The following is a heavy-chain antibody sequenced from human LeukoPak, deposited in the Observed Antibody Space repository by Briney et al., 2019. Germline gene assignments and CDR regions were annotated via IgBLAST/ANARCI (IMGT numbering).Heavy chain of an antibody. CDR2: IKHDGTEI. J-gene: IGHJ5*02. CDR3: AKNYCSTTNCYGNWFDP. V-gene: IGHV3-7*03. Sequence: GALRLSCAASGFTFSAYLMTWVSQAPGKGVEWGANIKHDGTEIYYVDSVKGRFTISRDNAKNSLFLQMNSLTSEDTALYHCAKNYCSTTNCYGNWFDPWGQGTLVTVSS. D-gene: IGHD2-2*01. CDR1: GFTFSAYL.